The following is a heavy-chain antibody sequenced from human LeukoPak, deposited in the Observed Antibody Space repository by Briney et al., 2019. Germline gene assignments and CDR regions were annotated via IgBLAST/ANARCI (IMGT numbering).Heavy chain of an antibody. CDR2: IYHSGST. CDR3: AGNAYSGYDNNWFDP. V-gene: IGHV4-38-2*02. D-gene: IGHD5-12*01. CDR1: GYSISSGYY. J-gene: IGHJ5*02. Sequence: PSETLSLTCTVSGYSISSGYYWGWIRQPPGKGLEWIGSIYHSGSTYYNPSLKSRVTISVDTSKNQFSLKLSSVTAADTAVYYCAGNAYSGYDNNWFDPWGQGTLVTVSS.